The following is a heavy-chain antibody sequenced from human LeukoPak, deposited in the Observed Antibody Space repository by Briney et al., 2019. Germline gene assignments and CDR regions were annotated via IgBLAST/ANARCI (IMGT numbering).Heavy chain of an antibody. CDR1: GYTFTSYY. V-gene: IGHV1-46*01. D-gene: IGHD2-15*01. J-gene: IGHJ5*02. Sequence: ASVKVSCKASGYTFTSYYTHRVRQAPGQGLEWMGIINPSGGSTSYAQKFQGRVTMTRDTSTSTVYMELSSLRSEDTAVYYCARDKAYCSGGSCYAQNWFDPWGQGTLVTVSS. CDR3: ARDKAYCSGGSCYAQNWFDP. CDR2: INPSGGST.